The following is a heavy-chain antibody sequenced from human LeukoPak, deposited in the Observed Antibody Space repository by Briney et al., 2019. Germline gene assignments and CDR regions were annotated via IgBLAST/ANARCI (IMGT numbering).Heavy chain of an antibody. Sequence: GGSLRLSCAASGFTFSSYAMSWVRQAPGKGLEWVSAISGSGGSTYYADSVKGRFTISRDNSKSTLYLQMNSLRAEDTAVYYCAKDLRVLGDAFDIWGQGTMVTVSS. D-gene: IGHD3-3*02. CDR2: ISGSGGST. CDR3: AKDLRVLGDAFDI. CDR1: GFTFSSYA. V-gene: IGHV3-23*01. J-gene: IGHJ3*02.